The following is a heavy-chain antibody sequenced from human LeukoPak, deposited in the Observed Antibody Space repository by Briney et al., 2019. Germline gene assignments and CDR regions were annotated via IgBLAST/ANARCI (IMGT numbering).Heavy chain of an antibody. CDR3: ARDRRYCSGGSCYFDYFFDY. CDR1: GFTFNSYA. CDR2: ISYDGSIN. Sequence: PGGSLRLSCAASGFTFNSYAVHWVRQPPGKRLEWVAVISYDGSINFYAASVKGRFTISRDNSKNTLYLQMNSLRVEDTALYFCARDRRYCSGGSCYFDYFFDYWGQGTLVTVSS. J-gene: IGHJ4*02. V-gene: IGHV3-30-3*01. D-gene: IGHD2-15*01.